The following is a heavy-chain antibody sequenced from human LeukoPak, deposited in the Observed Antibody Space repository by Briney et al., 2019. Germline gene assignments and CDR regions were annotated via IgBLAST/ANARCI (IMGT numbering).Heavy chain of an antibody. D-gene: IGHD4-17*01. Sequence: GGSLRLSCAASGFTFSSYAMSWVRQAPGKGREWVSAISGSGGSTYYADSVKGRFTISRDNSKNTLYLQMNSLRVEDTAVYYCAKWWYGDTGIDYWGQGTLVTVSS. CDR1: GFTFSSYA. V-gene: IGHV3-23*01. CDR2: ISGSGGST. CDR3: AKWWYGDTGIDY. J-gene: IGHJ4*02.